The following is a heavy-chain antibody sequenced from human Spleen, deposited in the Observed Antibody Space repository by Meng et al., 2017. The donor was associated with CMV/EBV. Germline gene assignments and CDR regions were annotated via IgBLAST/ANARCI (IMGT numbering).Heavy chain of an antibody. CDR2: IKSKTDGGTT. CDR3: ARDGGDYGDSYYYYYGMDV. V-gene: IGHV3-15*01. D-gene: IGHD4-17*01. Sequence: GESLKISCAASGFTFSNAWMSWVRQAPGKGLEWVGRIKSKTDGGTTDYAAPVKGRFTISRDDSKNTLYLQMNSLRAEDTAVYYCARDGGDYGDSYYYYYGMDVWGQGTTVTVSS. J-gene: IGHJ6*02. CDR1: GFTFSNAW.